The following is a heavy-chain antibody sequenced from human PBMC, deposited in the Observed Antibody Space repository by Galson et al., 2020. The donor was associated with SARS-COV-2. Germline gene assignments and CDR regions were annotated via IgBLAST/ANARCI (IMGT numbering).Heavy chain of an antibody. Sequence: GGSLRLSCAASGFTFRSYSMNWVRQAPGKGLEWISSISSSSSYIYYADSVKGRFTISRDNAKNSLYLQMHSLRAEDSAVYYCAREVYSYGFFYWGQGTLVTVSS. V-gene: IGHV3-21*01. CDR3: AREVYSYGFFY. CDR2: ISSSSSYI. CDR1: GFTFRSYS. J-gene: IGHJ4*02. D-gene: IGHD5-18*01.